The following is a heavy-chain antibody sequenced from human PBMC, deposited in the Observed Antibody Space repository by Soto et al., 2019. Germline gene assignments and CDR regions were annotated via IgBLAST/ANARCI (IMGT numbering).Heavy chain of an antibody. Sequence: ASVKVSCKASGYTFTSYGISWVRQAPGQGLEWMGWISAYNGNTNYAQKLQGRVTMTTDTSTSTAYMELRSLRSDDTAVYYCARVHCSGGNRYGPVWFDPWGQGTLVTVSS. D-gene: IGHD2-15*01. CDR1: GYTFTSYG. CDR3: ARVHCSGGNRYGPVWFDP. CDR2: ISAYNGNT. J-gene: IGHJ5*02. V-gene: IGHV1-18*01.